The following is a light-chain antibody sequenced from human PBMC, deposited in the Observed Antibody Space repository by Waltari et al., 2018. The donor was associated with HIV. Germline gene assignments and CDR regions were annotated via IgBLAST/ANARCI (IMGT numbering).Light chain of an antibody. V-gene: IGKV3-20*01. J-gene: IGKJ3*01. CDR2: GAS. Sequence: EIVLTQSPGTLSLSPGERATLSCRASQSVSSSSLAWYQQKHGQAPRLLIYGASSRATGIPDRFSVSRSGTDFTLTITRLEPEDFAVYYCQQYGSSPFTFGPGTKVDIK. CDR1: QSVSSSS. CDR3: QQYGSSPFT.